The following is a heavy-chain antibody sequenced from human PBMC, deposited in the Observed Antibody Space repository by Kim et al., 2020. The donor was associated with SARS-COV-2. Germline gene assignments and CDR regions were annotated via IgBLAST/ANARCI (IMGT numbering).Heavy chain of an antibody. CDR1: GFTFSSYS. D-gene: IGHD3-22*01. CDR3: SRERNDGNYYDSSGYYPLYYYGMDV. V-gene: IGHV3-48*02. Sequence: GGSLRLSCAASGFTFSSYSMNWVRQAPGKGLEWVSYISSSSSTIYSADSLKGRFTISGDKAKNSLYLQINSLRDEDTAVYYCSRERNDGNYYDSSGYYPLYYYGMDVWGQGTTVTVSS. CDR2: ISSSSSTI. J-gene: IGHJ6*02.